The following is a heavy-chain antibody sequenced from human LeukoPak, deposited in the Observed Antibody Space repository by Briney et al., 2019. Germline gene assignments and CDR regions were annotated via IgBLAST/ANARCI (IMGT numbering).Heavy chain of an antibody. V-gene: IGHV3-23*01. D-gene: IGHD3-10*02. CDR2: ITSSGGST. Sequence: PGGSLRISCAATGFTFSTYGMHWVRQTPGKGLEWVSAITSSGGSTYYGDSVKGRFTISRDNSRNTLYLQMNSLRVDDTAVYYCARDLCWGCFDDWGQGNLVTVSS. CDR3: ARDLCWGCFDD. CDR1: GFTFSTYG. J-gene: IGHJ4*02.